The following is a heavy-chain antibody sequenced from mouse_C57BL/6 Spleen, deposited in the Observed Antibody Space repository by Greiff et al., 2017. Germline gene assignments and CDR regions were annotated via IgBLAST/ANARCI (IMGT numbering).Heavy chain of an antibody. Sequence: EVMLVESGGGLVKPGGSLKLSCAASGFTFSDYGMHWVRQAPEKGLEWVAYISSGSSTIYYADTVKGRFTISRDNAKNTLFLQMTSLRSEDTAMYYCARWGTVYAMDYWGQGTSVTVSS. CDR3: ARWGTVYAMDY. J-gene: IGHJ4*01. CDR2: ISSGSSTI. D-gene: IGHD4-1*01. CDR1: GFTFSDYG. V-gene: IGHV5-17*01.